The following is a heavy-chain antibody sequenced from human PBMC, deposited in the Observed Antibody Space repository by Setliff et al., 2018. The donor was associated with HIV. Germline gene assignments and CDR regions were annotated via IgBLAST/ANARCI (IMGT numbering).Heavy chain of an antibody. CDR1: GVSMRTHY. CDR3: ATEGREKLALFDH. Sequence: SETLSLTCNVSGVSMRTHYWSWVRQPPGKRLEWVGYVLYSGNANYNPSFKNRVTVSLDEAKSQFSLNLKSVTSADTAVYYCATEGREKLALFDHWGLGILVTVSS. V-gene: IGHV4-59*11. J-gene: IGHJ4*02. CDR2: VLYSGNA. D-gene: IGHD6-6*01.